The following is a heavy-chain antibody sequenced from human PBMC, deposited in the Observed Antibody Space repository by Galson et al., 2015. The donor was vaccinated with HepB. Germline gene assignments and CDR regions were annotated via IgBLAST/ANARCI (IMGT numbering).Heavy chain of an antibody. CDR1: GGSIRSSGCC. J-gene: IGHJ4*02. CDR3: ARTRGNSYGYVDY. D-gene: IGHD5-18*01. V-gene: IGHV4-39*01. Sequence: LSLTCTVSGGSIRSSGCCWGWFRQPPGKGLEWIGSICDSGSSFSNPSLESRVAISVDTSKSQFSLKLNSVTAADTAMYYCARTRGNSYGYVDYWGQGTLVTVSS. CDR2: ICDSGSS.